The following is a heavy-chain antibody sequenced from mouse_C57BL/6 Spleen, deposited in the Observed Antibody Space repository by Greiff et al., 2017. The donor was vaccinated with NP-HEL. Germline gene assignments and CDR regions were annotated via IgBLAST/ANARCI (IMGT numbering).Heavy chain of an antibody. Sequence: EVQLQQSGPELVKPGASVKISCKASGYTFTDYYMNWVKQSHGKSLEWIGDINPNNGGTSYNQKFKGKATLTVDKSSSTAYMELRSLTSEDSAVYYCARFEAYDGYNGYFDVWGTGTTVTVSS. V-gene: IGHV1-26*01. CDR2: INPNNGGT. CDR3: ARFEAYDGYNGYFDV. D-gene: IGHD2-3*01. CDR1: GYTFTDYY. J-gene: IGHJ1*03.